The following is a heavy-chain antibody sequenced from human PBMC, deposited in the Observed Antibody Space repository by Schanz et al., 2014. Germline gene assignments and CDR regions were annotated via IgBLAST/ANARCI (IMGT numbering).Heavy chain of an antibody. Sequence: EVQLVESGGGLIQPGGSLRLSCAASGFTVSSNYMSWVRQAPGKGRERLAYISSGGTTIYYADSVKGRFTISRDNSKKTLYLQMNSLRTEDTAVYFCAKSYDTSGYSGFDYWGQGTLVTVSS. D-gene: IGHD3-22*01. V-gene: IGHV3-66*03. CDR3: AKSYDTSGYSGFDY. CDR1: GFTVSSNY. CDR2: ISSGGTTI. J-gene: IGHJ4*02.